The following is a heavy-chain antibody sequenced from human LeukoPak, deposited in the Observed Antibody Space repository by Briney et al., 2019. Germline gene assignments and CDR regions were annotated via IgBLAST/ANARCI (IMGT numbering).Heavy chain of an antibody. CDR3: ARETLSWGAVAGTFDY. D-gene: IGHD6-19*01. CDR1: GGSISGYY. Sequence: SETLSLTCTVSGGSISGYYWSWIRQPPGKGLEWIGYIFYSGSTNYNPSLKSRVTISVDTSKNQFSLKLSSVTAADTAVYYCARETLSWGAVAGTFDYWGQGTLVTVSS. V-gene: IGHV4-59*01. CDR2: IFYSGST. J-gene: IGHJ4*02.